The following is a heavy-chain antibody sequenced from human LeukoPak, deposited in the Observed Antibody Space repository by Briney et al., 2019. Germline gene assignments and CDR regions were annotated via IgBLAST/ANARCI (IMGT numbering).Heavy chain of an antibody. CDR1: GYTFVNYD. Sequence: ASVKVSCKASGYTFVNYDINWVRQATGQGLEWMGWINPNSGGTNYAQKFQGRVTMTRDTSISTAYMELSRLRSDDTAVYYCARANTVTIDYWGQGTLVTVSS. J-gene: IGHJ4*02. CDR3: ARANTVTIDY. D-gene: IGHD4-17*01. V-gene: IGHV1-2*02. CDR2: INPNSGGT.